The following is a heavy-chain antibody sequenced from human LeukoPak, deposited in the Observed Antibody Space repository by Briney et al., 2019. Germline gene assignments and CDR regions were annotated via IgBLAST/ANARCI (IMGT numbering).Heavy chain of an antibody. D-gene: IGHD6-13*01. J-gene: IGHJ6*03. V-gene: IGHV1-2*02. CDR3: ARGPGYSSSWPLRLNYYYHYYMDV. Sequence: ASVKVSCKASGYTFTGYYMHWVRQAPGQGLEWMGWINPNSGGTNYAQKFQGRVTMTRDTSISTAYMELSSLRSEDTAVYYCARGPGYSSSWPLRLNYYYHYYMDVWGKGTTVTVSS. CDR1: GYTFTGYY. CDR2: INPNSGGT.